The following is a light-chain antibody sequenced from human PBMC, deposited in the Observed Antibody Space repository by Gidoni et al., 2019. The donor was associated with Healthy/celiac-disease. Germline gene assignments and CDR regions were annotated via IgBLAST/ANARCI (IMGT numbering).Light chain of an antibody. CDR1: SSDVGGYNY. Sequence: QSALTQPASVSASPGQSITLSCTRTSSDVGGYNYVSWYQQHPGKAPKLMIYEVSNRPPGVSNRFSGSKSGNTASLTISGLQAEDEADYYCSSYTSSSPYVFGTGTKVTVL. CDR2: EVS. CDR3: SSYTSSSPYV. V-gene: IGLV2-14*01. J-gene: IGLJ1*01.